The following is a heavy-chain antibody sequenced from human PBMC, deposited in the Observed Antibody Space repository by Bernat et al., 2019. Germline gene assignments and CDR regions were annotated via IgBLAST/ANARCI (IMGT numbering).Heavy chain of an antibody. V-gene: IGHV1-3*01. Sequence: QVQLVQSGAEVKKPGASVKVSCKASGYTFTSYAMHWVRQAPGQRLEWMGWINAGNGNTKYSQKFQGRVTITRDTSASTAYMELSSLRSEDTAVYYCARDRYCSGGSCSDAFDIWGQGTMVTVSS. CDR3: ARDRYCSGGSCSDAFDI. CDR2: INAGNGNT. J-gene: IGHJ3*02. CDR1: GYTFTSYA. D-gene: IGHD2-15*01.